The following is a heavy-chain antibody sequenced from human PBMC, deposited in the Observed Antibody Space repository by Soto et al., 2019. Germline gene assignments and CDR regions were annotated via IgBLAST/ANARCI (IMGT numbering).Heavy chain of an antibody. CDR2: ISPTGDST. V-gene: IGHV1-46*03. CDR1: GYTFSNYR. Sequence: ASVKVSCKASGYTFSNYRMHWVRQAPGQGLEWMAIISPTGDSTVSAQKFQGRLIVTRDTSARTLYMELSSLTPDDTAVYYCTREYFVGCGSYSVWG. D-gene: IGHD3-10*01. J-gene: IGHJ3*01. CDR3: TREYFVGCGSYSV.